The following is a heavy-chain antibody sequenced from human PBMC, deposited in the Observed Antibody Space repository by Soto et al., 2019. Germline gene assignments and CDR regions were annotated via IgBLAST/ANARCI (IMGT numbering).Heavy chain of an antibody. CDR1: GGSITSSSYY. CDR3: AREGGRYCSGGSCQVDY. J-gene: IGHJ4*02. CDR2: IYYSGNT. V-gene: IGHV4-39*02. D-gene: IGHD2-15*01. Sequence: SETLSLTCTVSGGSITSSSYYWGWIRQPPGKGLEWIGSIYYSGNTYYTPSLKSRVTISVDTSKNQFSLKLSSVTAADTAVYYCAREGGRYCSGGSCQVDYWGQGTLVTVS.